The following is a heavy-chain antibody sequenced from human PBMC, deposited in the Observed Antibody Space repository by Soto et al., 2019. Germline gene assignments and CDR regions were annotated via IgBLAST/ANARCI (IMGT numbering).Heavy chain of an antibody. CDR2: ISAYNGNT. Sequence: GASVKVSCKASGYTFTSYGISWVRQAPGQGLEWMGWISAYNGNTNYAQKLQGRVTMTTDTSTNTAYMELRSLRSDDTAVYYCARARGYFGVVIMANYYYYYYMDVWGKGTTVTVSS. D-gene: IGHD3-3*01. CDR3: ARARGYFGVVIMANYYYYYYMDV. V-gene: IGHV1-18*01. J-gene: IGHJ6*03. CDR1: GYTFTSYG.